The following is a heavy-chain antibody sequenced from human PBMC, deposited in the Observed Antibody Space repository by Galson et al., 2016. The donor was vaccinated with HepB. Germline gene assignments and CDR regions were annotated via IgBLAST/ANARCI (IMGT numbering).Heavy chain of an antibody. J-gene: IGHJ3*02. Sequence: SLRLSCAASGFTFSRYAMSWVRQAPGKGLEWVSVMSGSGGSTYYADSVKGRFTISRDNAKNTLYLQMNSLRAEDTAVYYCAKDRPLPYYDLWGGHYPGEPFEIWGQGTVVTVSS. V-gene: IGHV3-23*01. CDR2: MSGSGGST. CDR3: AKDRPLPYYDLWGGHYPGEPFEI. D-gene: IGHD3-3*01. CDR1: GFTFSRYA.